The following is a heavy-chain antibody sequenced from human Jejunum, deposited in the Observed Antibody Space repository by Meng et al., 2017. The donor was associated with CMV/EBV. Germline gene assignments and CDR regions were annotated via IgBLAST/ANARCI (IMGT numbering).Heavy chain of an antibody. CDR3: TRMGYCSSTSCSDIPEYFQH. J-gene: IGHJ1*01. D-gene: IGHD2-2*01. V-gene: IGHV1-2*02. Sequence: YYVHWVRQAPGEGLEWMGWINPDSGGTNYAQKFQGRVTMTRDTSISTAYMELSRLRSDDTAVYYCTRMGYCSSTSCSDIPEYFQHWAQGTLVTVSS. CDR1: YY. CDR2: INPDSGGT.